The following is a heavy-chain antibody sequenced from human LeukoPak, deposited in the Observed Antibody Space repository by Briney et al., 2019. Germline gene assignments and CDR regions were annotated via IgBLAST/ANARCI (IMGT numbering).Heavy chain of an antibody. CDR3: ARGGRGWELLRGSQFDY. D-gene: IGHD1-26*01. Sequence: SETLSLTCAVYGGSFSDYYWSWIRQPPGKGLEWIGEINHSGSTNYNPSLKSRVTISVDTSKNQFSLKLSSVTAADTAVYYCARGGRGWELLRGSQFDYWGQGTLVTVSS. CDR1: GGSFSDYY. CDR2: INHSGST. J-gene: IGHJ4*02. V-gene: IGHV4-34*01.